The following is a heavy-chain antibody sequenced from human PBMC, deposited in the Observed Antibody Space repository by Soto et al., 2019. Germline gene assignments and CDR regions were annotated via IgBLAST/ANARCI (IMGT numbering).Heavy chain of an antibody. CDR3: ARGPNYDFWSGYFRG. CDR2: VYYTGTS. D-gene: IGHD3-3*01. CDR1: GGSISIYY. Sequence: SSETLSLTCSVSGGSISIYYSSWIRQPPGKGLEWIGYVYYTGTSNYSPSLKSRVTMSVDTSRNLFSLKLSSVTPADTAVYYCARGPNYDFWSGYFRGWGQGALVTVSS. J-gene: IGHJ4*02. V-gene: IGHV4-59*01.